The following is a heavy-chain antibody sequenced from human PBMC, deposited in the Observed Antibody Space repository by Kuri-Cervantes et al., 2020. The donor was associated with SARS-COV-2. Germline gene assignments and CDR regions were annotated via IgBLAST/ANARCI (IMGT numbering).Heavy chain of an antibody. CDR3: ASYAWELRSMFDY. CDR1: GGTFSSYA. CDR2: IIPIFGTA. Sequence: SVKVSCKASGGTFSSYAISWVRQAPGQGLEWMGGIIPIFGTANYAQKFQGRVTITADESTGTAYMELSSLRSEDTAVYYCASYAWELRSMFDYWGQGTLVTVSS. V-gene: IGHV1-69*13. J-gene: IGHJ4*02. D-gene: IGHD1-26*01.